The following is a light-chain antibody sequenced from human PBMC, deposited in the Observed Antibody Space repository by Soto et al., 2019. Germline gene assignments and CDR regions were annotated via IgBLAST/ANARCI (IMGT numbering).Light chain of an antibody. J-gene: IGLJ1*01. CDR3: SSYTTSNTRQIV. Sequence: QCALTQPASVSGSPGQSITISCTGTSSDVGGYNYVSWYQHHPGKAPKLMIYDVSNRPSGVSNRFSGSKSGNMASLTISGLQPEAEADYYCSSYTTSNTRQIVFGTGTKVTVL. V-gene: IGLV2-14*03. CDR1: SSDVGGYNY. CDR2: DVS.